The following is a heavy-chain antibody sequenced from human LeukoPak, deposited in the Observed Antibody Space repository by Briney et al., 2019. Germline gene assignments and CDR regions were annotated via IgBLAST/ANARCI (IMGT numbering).Heavy chain of an antibody. D-gene: IGHD3-10*01. J-gene: IGHJ6*04. Sequence: SETLSLTCTVSGCSISSYYWSWIRQPPGKGLEWLGYIYYSGSTNYNPSLKSRVTISVDTSKDQFSLKLSSVTAADTAVYYCARVRWFGELLSPLYYYYGIDVWGKGTTVTVSS. V-gene: IGHV4-59*01. CDR2: IYYSGST. CDR1: GCSISSYY. CDR3: ARVRWFGELLSPLYYYYGIDV.